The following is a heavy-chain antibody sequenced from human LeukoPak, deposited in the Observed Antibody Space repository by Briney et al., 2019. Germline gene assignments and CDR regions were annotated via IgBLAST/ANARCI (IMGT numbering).Heavy chain of an antibody. CDR3: TGSFGELTFFDY. Sequence: GGSLRLSCAASGFTFSNAWMSWVRQAPGKGLEWVGRIKSKTDGGTTDYAAPVKGRFTMSRDDSKSIAYLQMNSLKTEDTAVYYCTGSFGELTFFDYWGQGTLVTVSS. CDR1: GFTFSNAW. J-gene: IGHJ4*02. D-gene: IGHD3-10*01. V-gene: IGHV3-15*01. CDR2: IKSKTDGGTT.